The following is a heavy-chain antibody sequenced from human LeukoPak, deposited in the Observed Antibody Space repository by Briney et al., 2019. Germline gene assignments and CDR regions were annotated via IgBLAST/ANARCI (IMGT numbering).Heavy chain of an antibody. CDR1: GYTFSSYD. Sequence: ASVKVSCKASGYTFSSYDINWVRQATGQGLEWLGWMNPNSGNTGYAQKFQGRVTMTRNTSISTAYMELSSLRSEDTAVYFCARVRGSYYYYGMDVWGQGTTVTVSS. J-gene: IGHJ6*02. V-gene: IGHV1-8*01. CDR2: MNPNSGNT. CDR3: ARVRGSYYYYGMDV. D-gene: IGHD2-15*01.